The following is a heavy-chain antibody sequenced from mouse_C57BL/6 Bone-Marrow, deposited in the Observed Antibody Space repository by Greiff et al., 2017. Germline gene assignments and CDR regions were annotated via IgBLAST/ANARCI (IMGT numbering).Heavy chain of an antibody. V-gene: IGHV1-82*01. CDR1: GYEFSSSW. CDR2: IYPGDGDT. J-gene: IGHJ4*01. D-gene: IGHD2-4*01. CDR3: ARYDYDGYYYAMDY. Sequence: VQLQQSGPELVKPGASVKISCKASGYEFSSSWMNWVKQRPGKGLEWIGRIYPGDGDTNYNGKFKGKATLTADTSSSTAYMHLSSLTSEDSAVYFCARYDYDGYYYAMDYWGQGTSVTVSS.